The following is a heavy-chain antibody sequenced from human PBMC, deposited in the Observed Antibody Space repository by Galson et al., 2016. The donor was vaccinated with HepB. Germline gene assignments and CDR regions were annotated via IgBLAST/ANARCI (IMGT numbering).Heavy chain of an antibody. CDR1: GFTFSDYY. Sequence: SLRLSCAASGFTFSDYYMSWIRQAPGKGLEWVSCISSSSSYTNYAESVKGRFTISRDNAKNSLYLQMNSLRTEDTAVYYCARAQTTVVTYIDNWGQGTLVTVSS. J-gene: IGHJ4*02. V-gene: IGHV3-11*06. D-gene: IGHD4-23*01. CDR2: ISSSSSYT. CDR3: ARAQTTVVTYIDN.